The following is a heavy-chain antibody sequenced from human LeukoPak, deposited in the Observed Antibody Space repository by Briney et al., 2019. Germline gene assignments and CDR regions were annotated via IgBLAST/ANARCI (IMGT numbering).Heavy chain of an antibody. Sequence: PGGSLRLSCAVSGFTFSSFWMSWVRQAPGKGLEWVANIKKDGSEKYYVDSVRGRFTISRDNAKNSLYLQMNSLRAEDTALYYCAKGFRLRVPYAFDIWGQGTMVTVSS. CDR2: IKKDGSEK. D-gene: IGHD4/OR15-4a*01. CDR3: AKGFRLRVPYAFDI. CDR1: GFTFSSFW. J-gene: IGHJ3*02. V-gene: IGHV3-7*03.